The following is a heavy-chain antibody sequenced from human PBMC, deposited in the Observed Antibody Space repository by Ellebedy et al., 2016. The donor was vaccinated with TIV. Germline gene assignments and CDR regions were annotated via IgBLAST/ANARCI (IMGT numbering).Heavy chain of an antibody. D-gene: IGHD3-10*01. Sequence: YYMSWIRQPPGTRLEWIASISYSGSTYYNPSLKSRVTVSVDTSNNQFSLKLSSVTAADTAVYYCARQGDYGSGTNYVGEDYWGQGTLVTVSS. CDR1: YY. CDR2: ISYSGST. J-gene: IGHJ4*02. V-gene: IGHV4-39*01. CDR3: ARQGDYGSGTNYVGEDY.